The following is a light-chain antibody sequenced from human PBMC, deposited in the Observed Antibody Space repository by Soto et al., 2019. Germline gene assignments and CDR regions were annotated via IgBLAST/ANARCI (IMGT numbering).Light chain of an antibody. CDR3: QKSYSTPRT. J-gene: IGKJ1*01. Sequence: DIQMTQSPSSLSASVGDRVTITCRASQSISSYLNWYQQKPGKAPKLLIYAASSLQSGVPSSFSSSGSGTDFTLTISSLQPEDFATYYCQKSYSTPRTFGQGTLVEIK. V-gene: IGKV1-39*01. CDR1: QSISSY. CDR2: AAS.